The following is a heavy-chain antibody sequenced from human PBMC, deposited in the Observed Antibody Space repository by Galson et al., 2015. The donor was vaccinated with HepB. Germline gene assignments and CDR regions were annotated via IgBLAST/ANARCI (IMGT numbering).Heavy chain of an antibody. CDR3: AREGVLGWVQKTLGNLDP. CDR1: GFTFRSYT. Sequence: SLRLSCAASGFTFRSYTMHWVRQAPGKGLEWLSYISGHRNTIYYTDAVKGRFTISRDNAKNSLFLQMNSLRVEDTAVYYCAREGVLGWVQKTLGNLDPWGQGTLVTVSS. V-gene: IGHV3-48*04. J-gene: IGHJ5*02. CDR2: ISGHRNTI. D-gene: IGHD3-3*01.